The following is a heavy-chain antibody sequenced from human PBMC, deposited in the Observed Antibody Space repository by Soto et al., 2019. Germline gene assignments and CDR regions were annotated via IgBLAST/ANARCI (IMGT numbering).Heavy chain of an antibody. CDR2: IYPGDTDT. V-gene: IGHV5-51*01. CDR1: GYSFTSYW. D-gene: IGHD6-19*01. Sequence: GESLKISCKGSGYSFTSYWIGWVRQMPGKGLEWMGIIYPGDTDTRYSPSFQGQVTISADRSISTAYLQWSSLKASETAMYYFAIGVAVAGTDIDAFDIWGQGTMVTVSS. CDR3: AIGVAVAGTDIDAFDI. J-gene: IGHJ3*02.